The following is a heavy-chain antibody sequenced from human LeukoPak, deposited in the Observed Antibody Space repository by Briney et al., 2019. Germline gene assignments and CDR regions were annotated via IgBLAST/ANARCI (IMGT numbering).Heavy chain of an antibody. CDR2: VFYSGGT. CDR1: GGSFTSYY. J-gene: IGHJ3*01. D-gene: IGHD1-26*01. CDR3: ARRMVGDGVGVFNL. V-gene: IGHV4-59*08. Sequence: SETLSLTCSVSGGSFTSYYWTWIRQPPGKNLEWIGHVFYSGGTYYNPSLESRVTISAVTSKNQFSLNLSSVTAADTAVYYCARRMVGDGVGVFNLWGQGTKVTVFS.